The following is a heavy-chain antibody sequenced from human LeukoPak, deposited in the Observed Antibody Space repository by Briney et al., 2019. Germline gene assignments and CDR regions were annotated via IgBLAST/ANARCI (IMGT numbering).Heavy chain of an antibody. CDR3: AINYVTGRQLAYYWYFDL. CDR1: GYTFTSYG. CDR2: ISAYNGNT. D-gene: IGHD6-13*01. J-gene: IGHJ2*01. V-gene: IGHV1-18*01. Sequence: ASVKVSCKASGYTFTSYGISWVRQAPGQGLEWMGWISAYNGNTNYAQKLQGRVTMTTDTSTSTAYMELRSPRSDDTAVYYCAINYVTGRQLAYYWYFDLWGRGTLVTLSS.